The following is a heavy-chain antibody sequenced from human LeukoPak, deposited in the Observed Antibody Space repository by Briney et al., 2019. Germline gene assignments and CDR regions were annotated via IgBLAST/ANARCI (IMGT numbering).Heavy chain of an antibody. CDR2: NNPNSGGT. J-gene: IGHJ4*02. D-gene: IGHD6-13*01. CDR3: ARGRIAAAGGFDY. Sequence: VKVSCKASGYTFTGYYMHWVRQAPGQGLEWMGWNNPNSGGTNYAQKFQGRVTMTRDTSISTAYMELSRLRSDDTAVYYCARGRIAAAGGFDYWGQGTLVTVSS. V-gene: IGHV1-2*02. CDR1: GYTFTGYY.